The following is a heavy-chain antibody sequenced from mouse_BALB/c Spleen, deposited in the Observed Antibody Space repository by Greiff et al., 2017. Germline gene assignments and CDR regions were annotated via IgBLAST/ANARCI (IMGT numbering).Heavy chain of an antibody. V-gene: IGHV5-15*02. CDR2: ISNLAYSI. CDR1: GFTFSDYG. CDR3: ARAYDGYSFAY. J-gene: IGHJ3*01. D-gene: IGHD2-3*01. Sequence: EVRLVESGGGLVQPGGSRKLSCAASGFTFSDYGMAWVRQAPGKGPEWVAFISNLAYSIYYADTVTGRFTISRENAKNTLYLEMSSLRSEDTAMYYCARAYDGYSFAYWGQGTLVTVSA.